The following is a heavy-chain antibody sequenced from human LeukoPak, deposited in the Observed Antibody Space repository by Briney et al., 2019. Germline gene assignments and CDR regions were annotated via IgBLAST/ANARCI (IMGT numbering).Heavy chain of an antibody. D-gene: IGHD3-16*01. J-gene: IGHJ6*02. CDR2: ISYDGSNK. Sequence: GGSLRLSCAASGFTFSSYGMHWVRQAPGKGLEWVAVISYDGSNKYYADSVKGRFTISRDNSKNTLYLQMNSPRAEDTAVYYCARGGVPPALPYYYGMDVWGQGTTVTVSS. CDR1: GFTFSSYG. CDR3: ARGGVPPALPYYYGMDV. V-gene: IGHV3-30*03.